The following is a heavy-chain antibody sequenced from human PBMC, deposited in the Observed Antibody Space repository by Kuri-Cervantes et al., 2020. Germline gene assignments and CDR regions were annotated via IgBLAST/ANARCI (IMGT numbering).Heavy chain of an antibody. Sequence: GGSLRLSCAASGFTFSNYAMHWVRQAPGKGLEWVAVISYDGSKTYYGDSVQGRFTISRDNSKNTLYLQMNSLRADDTAVYYCAKGVGVDNGYDFLFDSWGQGTLVTVSS. V-gene: IGHV3-30*18. CDR3: AKGVGVDNGYDFLFDS. CDR1: GFTFSNYA. D-gene: IGHD5-12*01. J-gene: IGHJ4*02. CDR2: ISYDGSKT.